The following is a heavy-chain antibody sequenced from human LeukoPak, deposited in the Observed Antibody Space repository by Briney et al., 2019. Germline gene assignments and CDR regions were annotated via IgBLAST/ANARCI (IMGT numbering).Heavy chain of an antibody. CDR3: ARLSGRGNWNALFDY. CDR1: GYTFTGYY. CDR2: INPNSGGT. D-gene: IGHD1-20*01. V-gene: IGHV1-2*02. J-gene: IGHJ4*02. Sequence: PGASVKVSCKASGYTFTGYYMHRVRQAPGQGLEWMGWINPNSGGTNYAQKFQGRVTMTRDTSISTAYMELSRLRSDDTAVYYCARLSGRGNWNALFDYWGQGTLVTVSS.